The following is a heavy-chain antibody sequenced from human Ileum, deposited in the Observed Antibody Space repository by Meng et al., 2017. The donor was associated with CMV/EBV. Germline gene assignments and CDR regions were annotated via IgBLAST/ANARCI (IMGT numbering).Heavy chain of an antibody. CDR3: KGEVSVWEYYYYYGMDV. Sequence: GESLKISCAASGFTFSNAWMSWVRQAPGKGLEWVGRIKSKTDGGTTDYAAPVKGRFTITRDDSKNTLYLQMNSLKTEDTAVYYCKGEVSVWEYYYYYGMDVWGQRTTVTVSS. CDR1: GFTFSNAW. CDR2: IKSKTDGGTT. D-gene: IGHD1-26*01. V-gene: IGHV3-15*01. J-gene: IGHJ6*02.